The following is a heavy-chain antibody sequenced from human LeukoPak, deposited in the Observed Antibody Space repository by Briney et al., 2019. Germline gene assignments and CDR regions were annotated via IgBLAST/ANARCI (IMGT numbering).Heavy chain of an antibody. CDR1: GFTFTDYT. D-gene: IGHD4-23*01. CDR2: ISTSSNI. Sequence: GGSLRLSCAASGFTFTDYTINWVRQAPREGLEWVSSISTSSNIYYADSVKGRFTVSRDNAKNSVYLQTNSLRAEDTAVYYCARDRSYVGFDYWGQGTLVTVSS. V-gene: IGHV3-69-1*01. J-gene: IGHJ4*02. CDR3: ARDRSYVGFDY.